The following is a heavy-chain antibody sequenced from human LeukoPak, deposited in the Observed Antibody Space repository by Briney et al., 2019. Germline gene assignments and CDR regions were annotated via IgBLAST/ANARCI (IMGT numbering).Heavy chain of an antibody. D-gene: IGHD3-9*01. V-gene: IGHV3-9*01. Sequence: GGSLRLSCAASGFTFDDYAMHWVRQAPGKGLEWFSGISWNSGSIGYADSVKGRFTISRDNAKNSLYLQMNSLRAEDTALYYCAKGPDYDILTGYTFDYWGQGTLVTVSS. CDR3: AKGPDYDILTGYTFDY. CDR1: GFTFDDYA. J-gene: IGHJ4*02. CDR2: ISWNSGSI.